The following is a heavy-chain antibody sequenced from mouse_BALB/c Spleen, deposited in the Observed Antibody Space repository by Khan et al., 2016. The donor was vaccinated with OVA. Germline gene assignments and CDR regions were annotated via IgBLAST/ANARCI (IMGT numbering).Heavy chain of an antibody. D-gene: IGHD2-1*01. J-gene: IGHJ1*01. CDR1: GFTLSSFG. V-gene: IGHV5-17*02. CDR2: ISSGSSTI. Sequence: EVELVESGGGLVQPGGSRKLSCVASGFTLSSFGMHWVRQAPMKGLEWVAYISSGSSTIYYVDTVKGRFTISRDNPTNTLFLQMTSLRSEDTAMYYGARSGGNVRWYFDGGGAGTSVTVSS. CDR3: ARSGGNVRWYFDG.